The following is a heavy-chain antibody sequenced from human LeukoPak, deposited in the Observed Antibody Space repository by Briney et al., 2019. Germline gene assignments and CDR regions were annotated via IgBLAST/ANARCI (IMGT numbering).Heavy chain of an antibody. CDR1: GFTFSGYS. CDR3: ARDRNIVVVVAARPSSGFDY. V-gene: IGHV3-30*04. D-gene: IGHD2-15*01. Sequence: GRSLRLSCAASGFTFSGYSMHWVRQAPGKGLEGVAVISYDGSNKYYADSVKGRFTISRDNYKTTLYIQMHSLRAEDTAVYYCARDRNIVVVVAARPSSGFDYWGQGTLVTVSS. CDR2: ISYDGSNK. J-gene: IGHJ4*02.